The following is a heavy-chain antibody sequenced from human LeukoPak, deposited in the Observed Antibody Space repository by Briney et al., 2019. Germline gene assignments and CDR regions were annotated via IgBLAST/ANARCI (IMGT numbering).Heavy chain of an antibody. Sequence: PSETLSLTCAVYGGSFSGYYWSWIRQPPGKGLEWIGEINHSGSTNYNPSLKSRVTISVDTSKNQFSLKLSSVTAADTAVYYCARARTLYYGSGSRSYYFDYWGQGTLVTVSS. CDR2: INHSGST. V-gene: IGHV4-34*01. D-gene: IGHD3-10*01. J-gene: IGHJ4*02. CDR1: GGSFSGYY. CDR3: ARARTLYYGSGSRSYYFDY.